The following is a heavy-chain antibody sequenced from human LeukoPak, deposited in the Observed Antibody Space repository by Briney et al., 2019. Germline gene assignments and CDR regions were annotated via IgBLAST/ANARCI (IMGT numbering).Heavy chain of an antibody. CDR3: ARVGPRTDY. V-gene: IGHV3-23*01. CDR2: ISNTGGST. D-gene: IGHD1/OR15-1a*01. CDR1: GFTFSTFA. Sequence: GGSLRLSCAASGFTFSTFAMSWVRQAPGKGLEWVSAISNTGGSTYYADSVEGRFTISRDNSKNTLFLQMNSLRAEDTAVYYCARVGPRTDYWGQGTLVTVSS. J-gene: IGHJ4*02.